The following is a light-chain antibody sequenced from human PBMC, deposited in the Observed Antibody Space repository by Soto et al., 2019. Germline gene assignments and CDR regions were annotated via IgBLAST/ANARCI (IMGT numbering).Light chain of an antibody. Sequence: IVMTQSPATLSVSPGESATLSCRASQSVGTNLAWYQQTPGQAPRVLIHSASTRATGIPARFSGSGSDTQFTLTISGLQSEDFAIYYCQQYNNWPPYSFGQGTQLENK. CDR1: QSVGTN. CDR2: SAS. J-gene: IGKJ2*01. V-gene: IGKV3-15*01. CDR3: QQYNNWPPYS.